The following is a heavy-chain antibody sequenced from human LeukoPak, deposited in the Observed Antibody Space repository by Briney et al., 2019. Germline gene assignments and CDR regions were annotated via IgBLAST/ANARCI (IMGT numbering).Heavy chain of an antibody. V-gene: IGHV1-2*02. CDR3: AAAAVDLVATIFV. Sequence: GASVRVSCKASGYTFTGYYMHWVRQAPGQGLEWMGWINPNSGGTNYAQKFQGRVTMTRDTSISTAYMELSRLRSDDTAVYYCAAAAVDLVATIFVWGQGTLVTVSS. CDR1: GYTFTGYY. CDR2: INPNSGGT. D-gene: IGHD5-12*01. J-gene: IGHJ4*02.